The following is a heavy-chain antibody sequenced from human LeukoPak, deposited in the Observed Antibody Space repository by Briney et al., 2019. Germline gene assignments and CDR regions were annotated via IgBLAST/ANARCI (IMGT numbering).Heavy chain of an antibody. V-gene: IGHV3-23*01. D-gene: IGHD3-10*01. Sequence: GGSLRLSCAASGFTVSSNYMSWVRQAPGKGLEWVSAISGSGGSTYYADSVKGRFTISRDNSKNTLYLQMNSLRAEDTAVYYCAKDPGYGSGSYYFDYWGQGTLVTVSS. CDR3: AKDPGYGSGSYYFDY. CDR2: ISGSGGST. CDR1: GFTVSSNY. J-gene: IGHJ4*02.